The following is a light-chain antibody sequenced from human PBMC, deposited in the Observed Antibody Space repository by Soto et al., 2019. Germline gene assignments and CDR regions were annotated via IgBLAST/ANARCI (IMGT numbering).Light chain of an antibody. CDR3: QQRRDT. Sequence: EIVMTQSPSTLSVSPGERATLSCRASQSVSSTLAWYQQKPGQAPRLLIYGASTRATDIPARFSGSGSGTEFTLTISSLQSEDFAVYYCQQRRDTFGQGTRLEIK. V-gene: IGKV3-15*01. CDR2: GAS. CDR1: QSVSST. J-gene: IGKJ5*01.